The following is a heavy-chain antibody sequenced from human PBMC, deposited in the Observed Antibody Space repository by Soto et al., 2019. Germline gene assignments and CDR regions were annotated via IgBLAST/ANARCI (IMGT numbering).Heavy chain of an antibody. CDR1: GGSFSGYY. J-gene: IGHJ4*02. CDR2: VNHSGST. V-gene: IGHV4-34*01. CDR3: AREIGKGYSSSSRPLPFDY. D-gene: IGHD6-6*01. Sequence: SETLSLTCAVYGGSFSGYYWSWIRQPPGKGLEWIGEVNHSGSTNYNPSLKSRVTISVDTSKNQFSLKLSSVTAADTAVYYCAREIGKGYSSSSRPLPFDYWGQGTLVTVSS.